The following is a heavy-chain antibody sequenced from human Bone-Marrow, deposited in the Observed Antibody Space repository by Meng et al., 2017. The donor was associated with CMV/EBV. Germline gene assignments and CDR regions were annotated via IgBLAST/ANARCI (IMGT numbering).Heavy chain of an antibody. CDR3: AREARSGSGDFDY. CDR1: GFTFSSYE. Sequence: GGSLRLSCAASGFTFSSYEMNWVRQAPGKGLEWVSYISSSGSTIYYADSVKGRFTISRDNAKNSLYLQMNSLRAEDTAVYYCAREARSGSGDFDYWGQGTLVTVSS. V-gene: IGHV3-48*03. D-gene: IGHD3-10*01. CDR2: ISSSGSTI. J-gene: IGHJ4*02.